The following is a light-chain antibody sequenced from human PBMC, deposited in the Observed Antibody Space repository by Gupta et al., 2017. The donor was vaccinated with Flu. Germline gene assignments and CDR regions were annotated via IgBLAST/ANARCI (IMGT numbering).Light chain of an antibody. CDR2: EVT. CDR1: SSDIGYYNR. J-gene: IGLJ2*01. Sequence: TSSDIGYYNRVSWYQQAPGTAPKLMIYEVTNRPSGVPDRFSGSKSGNTASLTISGLQAEDEGDFYCTSYTARNTLVFGGGTKLTVL. V-gene: IGLV2-18*02. CDR3: TSYTARNTLV.